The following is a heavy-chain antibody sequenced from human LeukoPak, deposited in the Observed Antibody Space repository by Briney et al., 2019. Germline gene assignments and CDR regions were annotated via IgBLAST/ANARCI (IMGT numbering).Heavy chain of an antibody. V-gene: IGHV1-2*02. D-gene: IGHD5-12*01. CDR1: GYTFTTYY. J-gene: IGHJ4*02. CDR2: INANSGGT. CDR3: ARDCGYDSQRMNYFDY. Sequence: ASVKVSCKASGYTFTTYYIHWVRQAPGQGLEWMGWINANSGGTDYAQKFQGRVTMTRDTSLTTAYMELGRLKSDDTAVYYCARDCGYDSQRMNYFDYWGQGTLVTVSS.